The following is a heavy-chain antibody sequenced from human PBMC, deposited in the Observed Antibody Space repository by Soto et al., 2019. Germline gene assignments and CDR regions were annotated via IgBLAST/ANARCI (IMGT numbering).Heavy chain of an antibody. CDR2: FNSGNGNT. CDR1: GYTFTSYA. CDR3: ARGGTFFDY. J-gene: IGHJ4*02. V-gene: IGHV1-3*01. Sequence: ASVKVSCKASGYTFTSYAMHWVRQAPGQRLEWMGWFNSGNGNTKYSQKFQGRVTITRDTSASTAYMELSSLRSEDTAVYYCARGGTFFDYWGQGTLVTVSS. D-gene: IGHD2-15*01.